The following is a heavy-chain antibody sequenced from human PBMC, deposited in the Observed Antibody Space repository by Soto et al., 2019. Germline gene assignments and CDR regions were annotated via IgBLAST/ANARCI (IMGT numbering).Heavy chain of an antibody. CDR3: AKWGGYEGEWTFDY. CDR2: ISSSGGST. D-gene: IGHD3-16*01. CDR1: GFTFSSYS. V-gene: IGHV3-23*04. J-gene: IGHJ4*02. Sequence: EVQLVESGGGLVKPGGSLRLSCAASGFTFSSYSMNWVRQAPGKGLEWVSSISSSGGSTYYADSVKGRFTISRDNSKNTLYLQMNSLRAEDTAVYYCAKWGGYEGEWTFDYWGQGTLVTVSS.